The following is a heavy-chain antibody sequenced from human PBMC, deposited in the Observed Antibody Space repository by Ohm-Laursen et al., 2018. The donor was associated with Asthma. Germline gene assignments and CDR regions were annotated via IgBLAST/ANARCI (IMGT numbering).Heavy chain of an antibody. D-gene: IGHD2-8*01. V-gene: IGHV3-30*18. CDR2: ISYDGSNK. J-gene: IGHJ4*02. CDR1: GFTFSSYG. CDR3: AKDRVYGDGLLAYDY. Sequence: SLRLSCAASGFTFSSYGMHWVRQAPGKGLEWVAVISYDGSNKYYADSVKGRFTISRDNSKNTVYLQMNSLRAEDTAVYYCAKDRVYGDGLLAYDYWGQGTLVTVSP.